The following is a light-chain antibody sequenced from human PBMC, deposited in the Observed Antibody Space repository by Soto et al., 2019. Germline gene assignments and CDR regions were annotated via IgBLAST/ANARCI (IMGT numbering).Light chain of an antibody. CDR3: QQYGYLVT. J-gene: IGKJ4*01. V-gene: IGKV3-20*01. CDR1: QSITNNY. Sequence: EIVLTQSPGTLSLSPGERATLSCRASQSITNNYLAWYQQKPGRAHRLLIYGASSRATGIPDRFSGSGSGTDFTLTISRLEPEYFAMYYCQQYGYLVTFGGGTKVEIK. CDR2: GAS.